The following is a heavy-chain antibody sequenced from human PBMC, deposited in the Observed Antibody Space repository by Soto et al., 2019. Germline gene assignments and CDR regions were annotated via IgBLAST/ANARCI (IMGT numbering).Heavy chain of an antibody. D-gene: IGHD2-15*01. V-gene: IGHV4-59*01. J-gene: IGHJ4*02. Sequence: SETLSLTCSVSGDSISGYYWSWIRQPPGKGLEWIGYIYYIGHTNYNPSLKSRVTISVDRSKNQFSLKVNSVTAADTAVYYCARQTVVITEGPGPLDYWGQGTLVTVSS. CDR3: ARQTVVITEGPGPLDY. CDR1: GDSISGYY. CDR2: IYYIGHT.